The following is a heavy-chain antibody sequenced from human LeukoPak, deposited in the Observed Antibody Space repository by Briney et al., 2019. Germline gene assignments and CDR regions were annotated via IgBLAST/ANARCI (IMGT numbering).Heavy chain of an antibody. Sequence: GGSLRLSCTASGYTFSDFAMHRVRQASGKGLEWVGRIRSKAKSYETSYAASVKDRFTISRDDLKNTAYLQMNSLKNEDTALYYCTRPSDTEGDYWGQGTLVTVSS. D-gene: IGHD5-18*01. V-gene: IGHV3-73*01. CDR3: TRPSDTEGDY. CDR1: GYTFSDFA. J-gene: IGHJ4*02. CDR2: IRSKAKSYET.